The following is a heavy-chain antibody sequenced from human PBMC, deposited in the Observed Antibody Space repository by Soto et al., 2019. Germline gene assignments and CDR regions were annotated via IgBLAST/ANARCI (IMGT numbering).Heavy chain of an antibody. D-gene: IGHD4-17*01. CDR2: IYYSGST. CDR1: GGSISSYY. V-gene: IGHV4-59*08. CDR3: ARRYGDCFDF. Sequence: QVQLQESGPGLVKPSETLSLTCTVSGGSISSYYWSWIRQPPGKGLEWIGYIYYSGSTNYNPSLKRRVTISVDTSKNQFSLKLSSVTAADTAVYYGARRYGDCFDFWGQGTLVTVSS. J-gene: IGHJ4*02.